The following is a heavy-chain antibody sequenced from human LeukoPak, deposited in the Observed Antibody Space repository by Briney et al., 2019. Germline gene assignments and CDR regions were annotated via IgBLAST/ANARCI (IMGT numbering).Heavy chain of an antibody. J-gene: IGHJ4*02. CDR1: GFTVSSNY. D-gene: IGHD1-14*01. Sequence: GGSLRLSCPASGFTVSSNYMSWVRQAPGKGLAWVSVIYSGGSTYYADSVTGRFTIFRDNSKTTLYLQMNRLRAEDTAVYYCARDSEGGFDYWGQGTLVTASS. CDR3: ARDSEGGFDY. V-gene: IGHV3-66*01. CDR2: IYSGGST.